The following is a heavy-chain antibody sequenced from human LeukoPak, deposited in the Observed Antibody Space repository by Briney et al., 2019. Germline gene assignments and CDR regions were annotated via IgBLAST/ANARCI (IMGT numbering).Heavy chain of an antibody. Sequence: GGSLRLSCAASGFTFSDYNMRWLRQAPGKGLEWVSSISRSGSTKYYADSVKGRFTISRDNSKNTLYLQMNSLRAEDTAVYYCAKGGRVRLTQSDTGTYYYYYMDVWGKGTTVTVSS. CDR3: AKGGRVRLTQSDTGTYYYYYMDV. D-gene: IGHD4/OR15-4a*01. J-gene: IGHJ6*03. CDR2: ISRSGSTK. V-gene: IGHV3-11*04. CDR1: GFTFSDYN.